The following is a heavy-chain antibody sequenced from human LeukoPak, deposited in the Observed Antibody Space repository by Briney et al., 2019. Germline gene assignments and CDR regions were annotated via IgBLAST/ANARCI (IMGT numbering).Heavy chain of an antibody. CDR3: AREGFGSGYYHHFDY. CDR2: TNWNGGST. CDR1: GFTFDDYG. J-gene: IGHJ4*02. Sequence: GGSLRLSCAASGFTFDDYGMSWVRQAPGKGLEWVSGTNWNGGSTGYADFVKGRFTISRDNAKNSLYLQMNSLRAEDTALYYCAREGFGSGYYHHFDYWGQGTLVTVSS. V-gene: IGHV3-20*04. D-gene: IGHD3-22*01.